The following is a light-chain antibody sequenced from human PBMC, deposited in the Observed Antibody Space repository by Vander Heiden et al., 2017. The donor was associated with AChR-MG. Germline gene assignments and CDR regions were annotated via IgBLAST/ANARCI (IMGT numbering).Light chain of an antibody. CDR1: SSDVGNYNF. CDR3: CSYAGSSNWV. V-gene: IGLV2-23*02. J-gene: IGLJ3*02. CDR2: EVS. Sequence: QSALTQPASASGSPRQSIPVSCTGTSSDVGNYNFVSWYQQHPGKAPKLMIYEVSKWPSGVSNRFSGSKSGNTASLTISGLQAEDEADYYCCSYAGSSNWVFGGGTKVTVL.